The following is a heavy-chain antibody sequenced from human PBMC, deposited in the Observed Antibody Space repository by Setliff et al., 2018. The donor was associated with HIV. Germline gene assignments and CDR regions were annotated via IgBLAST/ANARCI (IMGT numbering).Heavy chain of an antibody. Sequence: PGGSLRLSCAASGFNFKTYGMTGVRQAPGKGLDWVAHIGSSNHGIHYTASVQGRFTVSSDNANNLLFLQMNNLRDEDTAVYYCASFYGDYGYWGHGTQVTVSS. J-gene: IGHJ4*01. V-gene: IGHV3-21*05. D-gene: IGHD3-10*01. CDR1: GFNFKTYG. CDR2: IGSSNHGI. CDR3: ASFYGDYGY.